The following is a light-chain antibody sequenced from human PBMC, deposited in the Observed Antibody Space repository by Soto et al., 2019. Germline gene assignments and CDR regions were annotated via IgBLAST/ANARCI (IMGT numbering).Light chain of an antibody. Sequence: IQTTQSPPSLFASIGARVTINCRASQQFTSYVNWYQQKDGKAPKLLISDGSTLQSGVPSRLRGSGYGTDFTLNISGLQPEDGATYLGQQNYGTNPTFGQGTKVDI. CDR2: DGS. CDR1: QQFTSY. J-gene: IGKJ1*01. V-gene: IGKV1-39*01. CDR3: QQNYGTNPT.